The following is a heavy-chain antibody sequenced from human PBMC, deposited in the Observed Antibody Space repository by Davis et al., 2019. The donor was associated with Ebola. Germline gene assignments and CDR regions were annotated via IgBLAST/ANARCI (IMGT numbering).Heavy chain of an antibody. CDR2: VYHSGNP. CDR1: GGSFSSYY. Sequence: MPSETLSLTCAVYGGSFSSYYWGWIRQPPGKGLEWIGTVYHSGNPYYNPSLESRVTIVVDTSKNAFSLKMTSVTAADTAMYYCAKGPFVAFDWGRGTLVTVSS. V-gene: IGHV4-34*01. D-gene: IGHD3-3*02. J-gene: IGHJ4*02. CDR3: AKGPFVAFD.